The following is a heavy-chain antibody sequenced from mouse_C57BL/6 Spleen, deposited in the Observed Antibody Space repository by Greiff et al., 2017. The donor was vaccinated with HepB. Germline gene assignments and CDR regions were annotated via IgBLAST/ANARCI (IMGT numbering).Heavy chain of an antibody. Sequence: EVKLMESGGDLVKPGGSLKLSCAASGFTFSSYGMSWVRQTPDKRLEWVATISSGGSYTYYPDSVKGRFTISRDNAKNTLYLQMRSLKSEDTAMYYCARQGSNYAWFAYWGQGTLVTVSA. CDR2: ISSGGSYT. CDR1: GFTFSSYG. CDR3: ARQGSNYAWFAY. D-gene: IGHD2-5*01. V-gene: IGHV5-6*01. J-gene: IGHJ3*01.